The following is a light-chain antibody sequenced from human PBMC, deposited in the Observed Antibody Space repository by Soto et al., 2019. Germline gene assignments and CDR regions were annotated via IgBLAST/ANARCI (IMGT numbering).Light chain of an antibody. Sequence: NFMLTQPHSVSESPGKTVTISCTGSSGSIASNYVQWYQQRPGSAPTTVIYEDNQRPSGVPDRFSGSIDSSSNSASLTISGLKTEDEADYYCQSFHTTTREVFGGGTKLTVL. CDR3: QSFHTTTREV. CDR2: EDN. V-gene: IGLV6-57*02. CDR1: SGSIASNY. J-gene: IGLJ2*01.